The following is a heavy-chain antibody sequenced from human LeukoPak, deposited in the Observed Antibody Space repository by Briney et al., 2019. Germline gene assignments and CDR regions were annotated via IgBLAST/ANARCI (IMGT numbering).Heavy chain of an antibody. CDR3: ARDLGLPLSDYGGNPLDY. CDR2: ISAYNGNT. CDR1: GYTFTSYG. V-gene: IGHV1-18*01. Sequence: ASVKVSCKASGYTFTSYGISWVRQAPGQGLEWMGWISAYNGNTNYAQKLQGRVTMTTDTSTSTAYMELRSLRSDDTAVYYCARDLGLPLSDYGGNPLDYWGQGTLVTVSS. D-gene: IGHD4-23*01. J-gene: IGHJ4*02.